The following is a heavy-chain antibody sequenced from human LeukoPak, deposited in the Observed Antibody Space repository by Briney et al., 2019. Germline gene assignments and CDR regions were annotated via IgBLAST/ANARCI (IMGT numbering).Heavy chain of an antibody. V-gene: IGHV1-2*02. D-gene: IGHD3-22*01. CDR2: INPNSGGT. Sequence: ASVKVSCKASGYTFTGYYMHWVRQAPGQGLEWMGWINPNSGGTNYAQKFQGRATMTRDTSISTAYMELSRLRSDDTAVYYCARSDSSGYYLGPDYWGQGTLVTVSS. CDR3: ARSDSSGYYLGPDY. CDR1: GYTFTGYY. J-gene: IGHJ4*02.